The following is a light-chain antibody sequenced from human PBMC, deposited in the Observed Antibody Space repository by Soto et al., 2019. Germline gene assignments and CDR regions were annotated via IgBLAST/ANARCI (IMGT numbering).Light chain of an antibody. CDR2: EVS. Sequence: QSLLTQPASVSGSPGQSITISCTGTSSDVGGYNYVSWYQQHPGKAPKLMIYEVSNRPSGVSSRFSGSKSGNTASLTISGLQAEDEADYYCSSYTSSSTPRYVFGTGTKVTVL. CDR1: SSDVGGYNY. CDR3: SSYTSSSTPRYV. J-gene: IGLJ1*01. V-gene: IGLV2-14*01.